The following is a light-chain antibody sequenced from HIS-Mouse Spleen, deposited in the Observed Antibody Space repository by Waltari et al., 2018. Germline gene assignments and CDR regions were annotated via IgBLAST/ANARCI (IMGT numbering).Light chain of an antibody. CDR3: CSYAGSSTWV. Sequence: QSALTQPASLSGSPGQSLTTSCTDTSSDAGSYNLVSWYQQHPGKAPKLMIYEGSKRPSGVSNRFSGSKSGNTASLTISGLQAEDEADYYCCSYAGSSTWVFGGGTKLTVL. CDR1: SSDAGSYNL. V-gene: IGLV2-23*01. CDR2: EGS. J-gene: IGLJ3*02.